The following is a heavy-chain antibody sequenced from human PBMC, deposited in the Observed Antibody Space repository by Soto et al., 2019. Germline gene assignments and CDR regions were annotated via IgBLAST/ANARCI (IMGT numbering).Heavy chain of an antibody. CDR2: INHSGST. J-gene: IGHJ6*03. D-gene: IGHD3-10*01. CDR1: GGSFSGYY. Sequence: SETLSLTCAVYGGSFSGYYWSWIRQPPGKGLEWIGEINHSGSTNYNPSLKSRVTISVDTSKNQFSLKLSSVTAADTAVYYCARVWFGELLPYYYYYMDVWDKGTTVTVSS. V-gene: IGHV4-34*01. CDR3: ARVWFGELLPYYYYYMDV.